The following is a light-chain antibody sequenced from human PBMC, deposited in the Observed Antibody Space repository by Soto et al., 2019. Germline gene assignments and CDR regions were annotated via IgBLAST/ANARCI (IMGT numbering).Light chain of an antibody. J-gene: IGLJ2*01. CDR1: SSDVGSYKY. V-gene: IGLV2-14*01. CDR2: EVS. CDR3: NSYTSDNTHVV. Sequence: QSALTQPASVSGSPGQSITISCSGSSSDVGSYKYVSWYQHHPGKAPKLMIYEVSYRPSGVSNRFSGSKSGNTASLTISGLQAEDEADYYCNSYTSDNTHVVFGGGTKLTVL.